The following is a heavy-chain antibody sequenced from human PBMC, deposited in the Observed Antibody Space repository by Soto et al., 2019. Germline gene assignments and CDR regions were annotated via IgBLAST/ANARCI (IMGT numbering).Heavy chain of an antibody. V-gene: IGHV4-39*01. D-gene: IGHD3-3*02. Sequence: ETLYLTCTVSGYSIISSDFYWGWVRQPPGQGLEWIGIIFYLGSSYYNPSLKSRVTMSVDTSNDQFFLRLRSVTAANTALYFRARHALALRKNNWFDPWGQGIMVTVSS. J-gene: IGHJ5*02. CDR3: ARHALALRKNNWFDP. CDR2: IFYLGSS. CDR1: GYSIISSDFY.